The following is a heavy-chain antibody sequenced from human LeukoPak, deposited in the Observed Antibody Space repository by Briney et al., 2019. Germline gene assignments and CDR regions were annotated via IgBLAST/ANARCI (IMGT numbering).Heavy chain of an antibody. J-gene: IGHJ3*02. Sequence: SETLSLTCTVSGGSISSSSYYWGWIRQPPGKGLEWIGSIYYSGSTYYNPSLKSRVTISVDTSKNQFSLKLSSVTAADTAVYYCASIIPDFWSGYYHAFDIWGQRTMVTVSS. CDR3: ASIIPDFWSGYYHAFDI. V-gene: IGHV4-39*01. CDR1: GGSISSSSYY. CDR2: IYYSGST. D-gene: IGHD3-3*01.